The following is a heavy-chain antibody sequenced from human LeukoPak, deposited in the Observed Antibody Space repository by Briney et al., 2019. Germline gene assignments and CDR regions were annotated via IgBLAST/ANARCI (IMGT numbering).Heavy chain of an antibody. V-gene: IGHV3-21*01. D-gene: IGHD6-13*01. CDR2: ISSSSDYI. J-gene: IGHJ6*03. CDR3: ARDGVAAAGTRSYYYYYMDV. CDR1: GFTFSSYS. Sequence: GGSLRLSCAASGFTFSSYSMNWVRQAPGKVLEWVSSISSSSDYIYDADSLKGRFTISRDNAKNSLYLQMNSLRAEDTAVYYCARDGVAAAGTRSYYYYYMDVWGKGTTVTISS.